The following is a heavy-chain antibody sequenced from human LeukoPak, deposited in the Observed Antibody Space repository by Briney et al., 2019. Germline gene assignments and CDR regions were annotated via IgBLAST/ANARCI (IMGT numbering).Heavy chain of an antibody. CDR3: AKASVGATTSYYYYYGMDV. CDR1: GFTFSSYG. Sequence: GGSLTLSCAASGFTFSSYGMHWVRQAPGKGLEWVAVISYDGSNKYYADSVKGRFTISRDNSKNTLYLQMNSLRAEDTAVYYCAKASVGATTSYYYYYGMDVWGQGTTVTVSS. V-gene: IGHV3-30*18. D-gene: IGHD1-26*01. CDR2: ISYDGSNK. J-gene: IGHJ6*02.